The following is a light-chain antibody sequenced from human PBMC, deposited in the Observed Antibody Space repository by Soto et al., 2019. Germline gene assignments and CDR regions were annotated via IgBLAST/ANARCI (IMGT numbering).Light chain of an antibody. J-gene: IGKJ4*01. CDR2: ATS. CDR3: QKYNSAPLP. V-gene: IGKV1-27*01. Sequence: DVQMTQSPSSLSEFVGDRVTITCRASQGIAPYLAWFQQKPGKVPKVLIYATSTLQSGVPSRFSGSGSGTDFTLSINSLPPEDLGTYYCQKYNSAPLPFRGGTKVEI. CDR1: QGIAPY.